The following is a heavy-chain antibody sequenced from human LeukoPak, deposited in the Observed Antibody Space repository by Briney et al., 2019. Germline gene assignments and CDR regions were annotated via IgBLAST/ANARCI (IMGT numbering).Heavy chain of an antibody. J-gene: IGHJ3*02. CDR1: GGSIGSYY. CDR2: IYYSGST. Sequence: SETLSLTCAVSGGSIGSYYWSWIRQPPGKGLEWIGYIYYSGSTNYNPPLKSRITMSVDTSKNQFSLKLYSVTAADTAVYYCARTIAWNDAFDIWGQGTMVTVSS. D-gene: IGHD1-1*01. V-gene: IGHV4-59*01. CDR3: ARTIAWNDAFDI.